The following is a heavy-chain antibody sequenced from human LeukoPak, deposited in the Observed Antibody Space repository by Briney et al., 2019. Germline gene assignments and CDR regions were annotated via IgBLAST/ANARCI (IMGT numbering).Heavy chain of an antibody. J-gene: IGHJ4*02. D-gene: IGHD6-13*01. CDR1: GYTFSGYF. CDR2: IYPNSGGT. V-gene: IGHV1-2*02. CDR3: ARGRFSSSWYPFDY. Sequence: GASVKVSCRASGYTFSGYFMHWVRQAPGQGLEWMGWIYPNSGGTKYAQKFQGRVTMTRNTSISTAYMELSSLRSEDTAVYYCARGRFSSSWYPFDYWGQGTLVTVSS.